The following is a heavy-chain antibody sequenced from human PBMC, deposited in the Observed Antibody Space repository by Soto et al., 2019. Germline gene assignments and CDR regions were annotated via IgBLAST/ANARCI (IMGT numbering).Heavy chain of an antibody. J-gene: IGHJ5*02. D-gene: IGHD2-15*01. Sequence: SETLSLTCTVSGGSISSSSYYWGWIRQPPGKGLEWIGSIYYSGSTYYNPSLKSRVTISVDTSKNQFSLKLSSVTAADTAVYYCARHGYCSGGSCFPGHNWFDPWGQGTLVTVSS. CDR1: GGSISSSSYY. CDR2: IYYSGST. CDR3: ARHGYCSGGSCFPGHNWFDP. V-gene: IGHV4-39*01.